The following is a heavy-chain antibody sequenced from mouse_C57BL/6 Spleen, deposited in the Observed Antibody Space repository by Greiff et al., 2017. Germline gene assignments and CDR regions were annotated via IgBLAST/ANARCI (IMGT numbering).Heavy chain of an antibody. J-gene: IGHJ2*01. CDR3: ARRGTYYFDY. CDR2: ISSGSSTI. Sequence: EVHLVESGGGFVKPGGSLKLSCAASGFTFSDYGMHWVRQAPEKGLEWVAYISSGSSTIYYADTVKGRFTITRDNAKNTLFLQMTSLRSEDTDMYYCARRGTYYFDYWGQGTTLTVSS. CDR1: GFTFSDYG. V-gene: IGHV5-17*01.